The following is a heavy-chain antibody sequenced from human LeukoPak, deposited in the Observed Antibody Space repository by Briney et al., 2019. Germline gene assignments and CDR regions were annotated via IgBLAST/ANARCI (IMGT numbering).Heavy chain of an antibody. J-gene: IGHJ4*02. CDR3: ARRAQNYYDSSGYYYVADY. CDR2: IIPIFGTA. V-gene: IGHV1-69*13. D-gene: IGHD3-22*01. Sequence: GASVRVSCKASGGTFSSYAISWVRQAPGQGLEWMGGIIPIFGTANYAQKFQGRVTITADESTSTAYMELSSLRSEDTAVYYCARRAQNYYDSSGYYYVADYWGQGTLVTVSS. CDR1: GGTFSSYA.